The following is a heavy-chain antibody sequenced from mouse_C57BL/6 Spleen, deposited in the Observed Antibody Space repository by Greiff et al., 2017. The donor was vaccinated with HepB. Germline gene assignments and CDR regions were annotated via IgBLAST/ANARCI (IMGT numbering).Heavy chain of an antibody. Sequence: VQLQQSGPGLVQPSQCLSITCTVSGFSLTSYGVHWVRQSPGKGLEWLGVIWSGGSTDYNAAFISRLSISKDNAKSQVFFKMNSLQADDTAIYYCASTMATTGYAMDYWGQGTSVTVSS. D-gene: IGHD2-2*01. CDR3: ASTMATTGYAMDY. J-gene: IGHJ4*01. V-gene: IGHV2-2*01. CDR2: IWSGGST. CDR1: GFSLTSYG.